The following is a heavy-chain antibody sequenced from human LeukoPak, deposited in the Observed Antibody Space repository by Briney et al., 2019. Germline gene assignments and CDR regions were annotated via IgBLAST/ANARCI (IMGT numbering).Heavy chain of an antibody. V-gene: IGHV1-69*04. CDR3: ARGGYSGYGVFDY. J-gene: IGHJ4*02. Sequence: GASVKVSCKASGGTFSSYAISWVRQAPGQGLEWMGRIIPIFGIANYAQKFQGRVTIAADKSTSTAYMELSSLRSEDTAVYYCARGGYSGYGVFDYWGQGTLVTVSS. D-gene: IGHD5-12*01. CDR1: GGTFSSYA. CDR2: IIPIFGIA.